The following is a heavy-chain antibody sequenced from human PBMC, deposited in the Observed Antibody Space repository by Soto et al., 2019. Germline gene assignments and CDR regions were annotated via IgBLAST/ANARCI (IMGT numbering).Heavy chain of an antibody. D-gene: IGHD6-6*01. Sequence: GGSLRLSCAASGFTFSSYAMSWVRQAPGKGLEWVSSISGSGGSIYYADSVKGRFAISRDNAKNSLYLQLNSLRAEDTAVYYCAKLSAHSIFDISSAPDYWGQGTLVTVSS. CDR3: AKLSAHSIFDISSAPDY. CDR2: ISGSGGSI. CDR1: GFTFSSYA. V-gene: IGHV3-23*01. J-gene: IGHJ4*02.